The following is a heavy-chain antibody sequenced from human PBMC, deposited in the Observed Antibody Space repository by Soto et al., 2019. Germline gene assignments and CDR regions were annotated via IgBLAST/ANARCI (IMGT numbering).Heavy chain of an antibody. Sequence: GGSLRLSCAASGFTFSSYSMNWVRQAPGKGLEWISSISSSSSYIYYADSVKGRFTISRDNAKNSLYLQMNSLRAEDTAVYYCARDPPSYSSSPGWFDPWGQGTLVTVSS. CDR2: ISSSSSYI. V-gene: IGHV3-21*01. D-gene: IGHD6-6*01. CDR3: ARDPPSYSSSPGWFDP. CDR1: GFTFSSYS. J-gene: IGHJ5*02.